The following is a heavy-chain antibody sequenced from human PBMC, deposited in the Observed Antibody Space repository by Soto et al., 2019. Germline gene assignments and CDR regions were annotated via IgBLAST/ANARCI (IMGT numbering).Heavy chain of an antibody. CDR3: RNGGYDAFDI. D-gene: IGHD4-17*01. J-gene: IGHJ3*02. CDR1: GFTFSSYE. V-gene: IGHV3-48*03. Sequence: GGSLRLSCAASGFTFSSYEMNWVRQAPGKGLEWVSYIGSSGSTIYYADSVKGRFTISRDNAKNSLYLQMNSLRAEDTAVYYCRNGGYDAFDIWGQGTMVTVSS. CDR2: IGSSGSTI.